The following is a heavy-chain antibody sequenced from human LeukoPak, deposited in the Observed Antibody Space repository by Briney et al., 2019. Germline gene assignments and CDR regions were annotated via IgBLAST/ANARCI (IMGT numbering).Heavy chain of an antibody. CDR2: INHSGST. Sequence: PSETLSLTCAVYGGSFSGYYWSWIRQPPGKGLEWIGEINHSGSTNYIPSLKSRVTISVDTSKNQFSLKLSSVTAADTAVYYCARGRGDTAMVTGANPSFYYYVMDVWGQGTTVTVSS. CDR3: ARGRGDTAMVTGANPSFYYYVMDV. CDR1: GGSFSGYY. V-gene: IGHV4-34*01. J-gene: IGHJ6*02. D-gene: IGHD5-18*01.